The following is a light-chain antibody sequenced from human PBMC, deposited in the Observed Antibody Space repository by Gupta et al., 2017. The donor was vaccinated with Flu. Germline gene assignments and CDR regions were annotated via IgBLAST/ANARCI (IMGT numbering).Light chain of an antibody. CDR1: SDIGGYNY. J-gene: IGLJ2*01. V-gene: IGLV2-8*01. CDR2: AVR. CDR3: SSYAGNNNLLL. Sequence: SDIGGYNYVSWYQHDPGEVPDLMINAVRKRASGVSPRFSCSKGDTATSLTVSGRETEDEAEYYCSSYAGNNNLLLFGGGTKLTVL.